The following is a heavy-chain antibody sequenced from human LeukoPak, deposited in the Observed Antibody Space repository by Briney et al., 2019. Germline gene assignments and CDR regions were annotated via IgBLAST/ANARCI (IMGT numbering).Heavy chain of an antibody. J-gene: IGHJ2*01. CDR2: VTDDGSST. Sequence: GGSLRLSCVASGFTFSNYWMQWARHAPGEGLAWVSRVTDDGSSTAYADSVKGRFTISRDNARNTLSLQMNSLRVEDTAVYYCVRGGWHFDLWGRGTLVTVSS. CDR1: GFTFSNYW. CDR3: VRGGWHFDL. V-gene: IGHV3-74*01.